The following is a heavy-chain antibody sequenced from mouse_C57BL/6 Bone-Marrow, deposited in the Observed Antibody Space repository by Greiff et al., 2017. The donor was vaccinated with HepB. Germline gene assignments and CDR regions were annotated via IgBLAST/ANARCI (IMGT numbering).Heavy chain of an antibody. J-gene: IGHJ1*03. CDR2: IYPGDGDT. CDR3: ARRAYYSNFPDV. D-gene: IGHD2-5*01. Sequence: VKLQQSGPELVKPGASVKISCKASGYAFSSSWMNWVKQRPGKGLEWIGRIYPGDGDTNYNGKFKGKATLTADKSSSTAYMQLSSLTSEDSAVYFCARRAYYSNFPDVWGTGTTVTVSS. V-gene: IGHV1-82*01. CDR1: GYAFSSSW.